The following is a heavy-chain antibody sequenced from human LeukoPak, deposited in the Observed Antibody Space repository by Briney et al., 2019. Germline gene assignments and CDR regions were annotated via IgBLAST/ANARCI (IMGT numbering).Heavy chain of an antibody. Sequence: ASVKVSCKASGYTFTGYYMHWVRQAPGQGLEWMGWINPNSGGTNYAQKFQGRVTMTRDTSISTAYMELSRLRSDDTAVYYCARSAYYGANYYYGKDVWGQGTTVTVSS. V-gene: IGHV1-2*02. J-gene: IGHJ6*02. D-gene: IGHD1-26*01. CDR1: GYTFTGYY. CDR2: INPNSGGT. CDR3: ARSAYYGANYYYGKDV.